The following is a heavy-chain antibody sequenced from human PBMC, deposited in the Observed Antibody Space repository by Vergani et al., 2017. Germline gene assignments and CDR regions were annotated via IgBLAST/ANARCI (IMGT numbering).Heavy chain of an antibody. CDR2: IYYTGNT. D-gene: IGHD3-3*01. J-gene: IGHJ5*02. CDR1: DGSIFSSDYY. Sequence: QVQLQESGPGLVKPSQTLSLTCTVSDGSIFSSDYYWGWIRQPPGKTLEWIGNIYYTGNTYYNPSLRSRVTMSVDTSKNQFSLKLSYVTAADTAVYFCARVLWGTIRNWFDPWGQGTLVTVSS. V-gene: IGHV4-39*01. CDR3: ARVLWGTIRNWFDP.